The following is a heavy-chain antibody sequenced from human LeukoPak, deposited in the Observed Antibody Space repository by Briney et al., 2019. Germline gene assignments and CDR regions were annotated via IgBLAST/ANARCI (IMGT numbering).Heavy chain of an antibody. CDR3: ARGGGILYDSGGPPGWFDP. Sequence: SETLSLTCTVSGASASGNYWSWIRQPPGRGLEWIGQIFYIGRTSYNPSLKSRVTMSVDTSVSQFSLRLESVTVADTAVYYCARGGGILYDSGGPPGWFDPWGPGTPVTVSA. CDR1: GASASGNY. J-gene: IGHJ5*02. V-gene: IGHV4-59*08. CDR2: IFYIGRT. D-gene: IGHD3-22*01.